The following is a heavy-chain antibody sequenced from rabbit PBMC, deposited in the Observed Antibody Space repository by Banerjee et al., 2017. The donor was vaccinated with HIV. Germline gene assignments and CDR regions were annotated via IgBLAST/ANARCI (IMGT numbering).Heavy chain of an antibody. CDR3: ARGDGSAGYYNL. V-gene: IGHV1S40*01. CDR2: IDAGSNGYT. D-gene: IGHD1-1*01. J-gene: IGHJ4*01. Sequence: LEWIACIDAGSNGYTYYASWAKGRFTISKASSTTVTLQMTSLTAADTATYFCARGDGSAGYYNLWGPGTLVTVS.